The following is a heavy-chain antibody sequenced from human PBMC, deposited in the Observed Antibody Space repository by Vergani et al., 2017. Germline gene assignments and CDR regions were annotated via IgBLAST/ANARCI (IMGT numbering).Heavy chain of an antibody. Sequence: QVQLQESGPGLVKPSETLSLTCAVSGFSIDNGYYWDWIRQPPGKGLEWIGSIYRTGRTNFNPSLKSRVTISVDTSNNHFSLRLNSLTAADTAVYYCARRSGIVYDIFSGTQDFFDFWGKGTLVTVSS. V-gene: IGHV4-38-2*01. CDR2: IYRTGRT. CDR3: ARRSGIVYDIFSGTQDFFDF. CDR1: GFSIDNGYY. J-gene: IGHJ4*02. D-gene: IGHD3-9*01.